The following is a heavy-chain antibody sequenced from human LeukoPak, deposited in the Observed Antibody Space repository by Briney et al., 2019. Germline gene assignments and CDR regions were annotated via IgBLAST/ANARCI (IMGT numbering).Heavy chain of an antibody. CDR1: GYTLTDHY. D-gene: IGHD6-13*01. Sequence: ASVKVSCKASGYTLTDHYIHWVRQAPGQGLEWMGRINPNSGVANYAQKFQGRVTMTRDTSISTAYMELSSLTSDDTAVNYCARGAAVGQTRDYWGQGTLVTVSS. J-gene: IGHJ4*02. V-gene: IGHV1-2*06. CDR2: INPNSGVA. CDR3: ARGAAVGQTRDY.